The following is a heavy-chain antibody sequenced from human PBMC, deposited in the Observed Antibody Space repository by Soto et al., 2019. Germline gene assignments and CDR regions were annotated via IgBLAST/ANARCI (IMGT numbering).Heavy chain of an antibody. J-gene: IGHJ6*02. V-gene: IGHV3-30*18. Sequence: AGGSLRLSCAASGFTFSSYSMHWVRQAPGKGLEWVAVISYDGSNKYYADSVKGRFTISRDNSKNTPYLQMNSLRAEDTAVYYCAKALWTTVTHYYGMDVWGQGTTVTVSS. D-gene: IGHD4-4*01. CDR1: GFTFSSYS. CDR3: AKALWTTVTHYYGMDV. CDR2: ISYDGSNK.